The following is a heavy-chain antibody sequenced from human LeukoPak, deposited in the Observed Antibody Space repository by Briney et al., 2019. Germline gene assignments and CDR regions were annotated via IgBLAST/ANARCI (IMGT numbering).Heavy chain of an antibody. V-gene: IGHV3-7*01. J-gene: IGHJ4*02. CDR1: GFTFSSYW. CDR3: ARGKDYYDSSGYYSYYFDY. D-gene: IGHD3-22*01. CDR2: IKQDGSEK. Sequence: GGSLRLSCAASGFTFSSYWMSWVRQAPGKGLEWVANIKQDGSEKYYVDSVKGRFTISRDNAKNSPYLQMNSLRAEDTAVYYCARGKDYYDSSGYYSYYFDYWGQGTLVTVSS.